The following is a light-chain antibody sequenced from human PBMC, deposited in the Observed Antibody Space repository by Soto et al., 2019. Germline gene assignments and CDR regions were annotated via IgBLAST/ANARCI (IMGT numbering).Light chain of an antibody. CDR3: QTWGTGTWV. CDR1: SGHSSYA. J-gene: IGLJ3*02. Sequence: QSVLTQSPSASASLGASVKLTCTLSSGHSSYAIAWHQQQPEKGPRYLMKLNSDGSHSKGDGIPDRFSGSSSGAERYLTISSLQSEVEADYYCQTWGTGTWVFGGGTKLTVL. CDR2: LNSDGSH. V-gene: IGLV4-69*01.